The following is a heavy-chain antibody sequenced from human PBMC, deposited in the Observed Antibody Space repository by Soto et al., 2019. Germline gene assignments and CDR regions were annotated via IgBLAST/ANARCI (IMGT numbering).Heavy chain of an antibody. J-gene: IGHJ4*02. V-gene: IGHV1-18*01. CDR3: ARDPHIAVPVQKVDYFDY. D-gene: IGHD6-19*01. CDR1: GYTFTSYG. Sequence: QVQLVQSGAEVKKPGASVKVSCKASGYTFTSYGISWVRQAPGQGLEWMGWISAYNGNTNYAQKLQGRVTMTTDTTTTTAYMELMSLRSDDTAVYYCARDPHIAVPVQKVDYFDYWGQGTLVTVSS. CDR2: ISAYNGNT.